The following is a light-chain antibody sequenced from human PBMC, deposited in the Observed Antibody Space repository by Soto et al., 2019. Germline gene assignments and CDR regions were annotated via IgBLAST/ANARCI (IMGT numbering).Light chain of an antibody. CDR2: DVS. V-gene: IGLV2-14*01. CDR3: SSYTSSSTLGV. J-gene: IGLJ2*01. CDR1: SSDVGGYNY. Sequence: QSALTQPDSATGSPGQSITISCTGTSSDVGGYNYVSWYQQHPGKAPKLMIYDVSNRPSGVSNLFSGSTSSNTASLTISGLQAEDEADYDCSSYTSSSTLGVFGGETKLTVL.